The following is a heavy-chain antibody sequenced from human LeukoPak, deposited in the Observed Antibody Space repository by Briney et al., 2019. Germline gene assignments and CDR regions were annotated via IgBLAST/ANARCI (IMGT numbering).Heavy chain of an antibody. V-gene: IGHV1-18*01. CDR2: VSAYNGNT. J-gene: IGHJ2*01. D-gene: IGHD2-21*02. CDR3: ARDRGSKRVAYCGGDCYIGYFDL. CDR1: GYTFTTYG. Sequence: GASVKVSCKASGYTFTTYGVSWVRQAPGQGLEWMGWVSAYNGNTNYAQKLQGRVTMTTDTSANTAYMELGSLRSDDTAVYYCARDRGSKRVAYCGGDCYIGYFDLWGRGTLVTVSS.